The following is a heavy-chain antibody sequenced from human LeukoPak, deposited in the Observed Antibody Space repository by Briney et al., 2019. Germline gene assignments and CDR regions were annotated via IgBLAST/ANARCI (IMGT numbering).Heavy chain of an antibody. V-gene: IGHV3-23*01. CDR1: GFTFSSYA. CDR2: ISDNGHHP. Sequence: PGGSLRLSCAGSGFTFSSYAMSWVRQSPGKGLEWVSAISDNGHHPYYADSVRARFTISRDNSMNTVDLRMSSLRAEDTAIYYCVREVSASPNNWFDPWGQGTLVTVSS. D-gene: IGHD2-8*01. J-gene: IGHJ5*02. CDR3: VREVSASPNNWFDP.